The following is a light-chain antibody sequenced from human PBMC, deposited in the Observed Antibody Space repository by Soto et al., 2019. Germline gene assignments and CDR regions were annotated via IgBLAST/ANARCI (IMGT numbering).Light chain of an antibody. CDR2: DVS. CDR3: SSYTSSSPVV. V-gene: IGLV2-14*01. J-gene: IGLJ2*01. Sequence: QSALTQPASVSGSPGQSITISCNGTSSDVGGYTDVSWYQQHPCKAPNLMIYDVSNRPSGVSNLFSGSKSGNTASLTISGRQAEDEADYYCSSYTSSSPVVFGGGTKVTVL. CDR1: SSDVGGYTD.